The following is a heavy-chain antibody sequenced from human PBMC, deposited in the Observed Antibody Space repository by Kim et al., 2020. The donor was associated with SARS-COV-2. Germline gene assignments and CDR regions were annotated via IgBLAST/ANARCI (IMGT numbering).Heavy chain of an antibody. J-gene: IGHJ3*02. D-gene: IGHD3-22*01. V-gene: IGHV4-34*01. CDR2: INHSGST. CDR3: ARILRGYFNYYDSSGYYYNQAFDI. Sequence: SETLSLTCAVYGGSFSGYYWSWIRQPPGKGLEWIGEINHSGSTNYNPSLKSRVTISVDTSKNQFSLKLSSVTAADTAVYYCARILRGYFNYYDSSGYYYNQAFDIWGQGTMVTVSS. CDR1: GGSFSGYY.